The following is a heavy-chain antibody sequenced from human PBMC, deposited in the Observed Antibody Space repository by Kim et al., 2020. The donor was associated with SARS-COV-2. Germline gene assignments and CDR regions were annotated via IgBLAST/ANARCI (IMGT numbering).Heavy chain of an antibody. V-gene: IGHV3-11*03. CDR2: ISSSSSYT. J-gene: IGHJ6*02. D-gene: IGHD3-3*01. CDR3: ARLSQDFWGPEGGYGMDV. CDR1: GFTFSDYY. Sequence: GGSLRLSCAASGFTFSDYYMSWIRQAPGKGLEWVSYISSSSSYTNYADSVKGRFTISRDNAKNSLYLQMNSLRAEDTAVYYCARLSQDFWGPEGGYGMDVWGQGTTVTVSS.